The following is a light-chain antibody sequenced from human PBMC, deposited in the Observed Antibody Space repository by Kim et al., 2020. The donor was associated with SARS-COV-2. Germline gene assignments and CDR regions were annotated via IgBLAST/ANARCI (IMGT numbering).Light chain of an antibody. Sequence: SYELTQPPSVSVSPGQTASITCSGDKLGDKYACWYHQKPGQSPVLVIYQDSKRPSGIPERFSGSNSGNTATLTISGTQAMDEADYYCQAWDSSTFYVFGT. V-gene: IGLV3-1*01. J-gene: IGLJ1*01. CDR1: KLGDKY. CDR2: QDS. CDR3: QAWDSSTFYV.